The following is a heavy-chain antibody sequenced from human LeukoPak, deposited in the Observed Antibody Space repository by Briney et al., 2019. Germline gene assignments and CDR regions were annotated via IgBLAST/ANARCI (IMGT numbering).Heavy chain of an antibody. J-gene: IGHJ4*02. D-gene: IGHD3-16*02. Sequence: GGSLRLSCAASGFTFSGSAMRWVRQASGKGLEWVGRIRSKANSYATAYAASVKGRFTISRDDSKNTAYLQMNSLKTEDTAVYYCTRHDYDYVWGSYRNPARFDYWGQGTLVTVSS. V-gene: IGHV3-73*01. CDR2: IRSKANSYAT. CDR3: TRHDYDYVWGSYRNPARFDY. CDR1: GFTFSGSA.